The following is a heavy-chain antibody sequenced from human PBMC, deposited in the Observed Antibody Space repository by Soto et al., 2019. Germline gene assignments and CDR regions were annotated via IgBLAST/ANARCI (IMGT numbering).Heavy chain of an antibody. Sequence: ASVKVSCKASGYTFTGYYMHWVRQAPGQGLEWMGWINPNSGGTNYAQKFQGWVTMTRDTSISTAYMELSRLRSDDTAVYYCARARLNFESKRKLNHWFDPWGQGILVTVSS. D-gene: IGHD3-9*01. J-gene: IGHJ5*02. CDR2: INPNSGGT. CDR3: ARARLNFESKRKLNHWFDP. CDR1: GYTFTGYY. V-gene: IGHV1-2*04.